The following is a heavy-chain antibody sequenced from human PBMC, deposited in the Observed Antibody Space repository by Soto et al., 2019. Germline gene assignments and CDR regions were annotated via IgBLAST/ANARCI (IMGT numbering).Heavy chain of an antibody. V-gene: IGHV3-48*02. CDR3: VRDRGYTGYDLQY. D-gene: IGHD5-12*01. CDR2: INSGSSTI. J-gene: IGHJ4*02. Sequence: EVQLVESGGGLVKPGGSLRLSCAVSGFTFDKVWMNWVRQAPGKGLEWVSYINSGSSTIYYADSAKGRFTISRDNAKNSLYLQMNSLRDEDTAVYFCVRDRGYTGYDLQYWGQGALVAVSS. CDR1: GFTFDKVW.